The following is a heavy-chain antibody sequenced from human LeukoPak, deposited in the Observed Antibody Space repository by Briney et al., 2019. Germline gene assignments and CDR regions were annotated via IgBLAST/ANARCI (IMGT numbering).Heavy chain of an antibody. CDR1: GGTFSSYA. J-gene: IGHJ6*03. Sequence: SVKVSCKASGGTFSSYAISWVRQAPGQGLEWMGGIIPIFGTANYAQKFQGRVTITTDESTSTAYMELSSLRSGDTAVYYCASHRPRSSSWYGYYYYYMDVWGKGTTVTVSS. D-gene: IGHD6-13*01. CDR3: ASHRPRSSSWYGYYYYYMDV. V-gene: IGHV1-69*05. CDR2: IIPIFGTA.